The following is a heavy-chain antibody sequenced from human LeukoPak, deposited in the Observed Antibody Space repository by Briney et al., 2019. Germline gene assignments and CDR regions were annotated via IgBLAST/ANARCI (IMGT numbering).Heavy chain of an antibody. Sequence: PSETLSLTCTVSGGSISSYYWSWIRQPPGKGLEWIAYIYYSGSTDYNPSLKSRVTISLDTSKNQFSLKLSSVTAADTAVYYCARGITMVLHSYYYYGMDVWGQGTTVTVSS. J-gene: IGHJ6*02. CDR2: IYYSGST. V-gene: IGHV4-59*12. D-gene: IGHD3-10*01. CDR1: GGSISSYY. CDR3: ARGITMVLHSYYYYGMDV.